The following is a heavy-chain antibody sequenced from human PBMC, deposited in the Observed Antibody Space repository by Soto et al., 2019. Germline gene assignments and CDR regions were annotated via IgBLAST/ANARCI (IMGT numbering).Heavy chain of an antibody. Sequence: SETLSLTCTVSGGSISSYYWSWIRQPPGKGLEWIGYIYYSGSTNYNPSLKSRVTISVDTSKNQFSLKLSSVTAADTAVYYCAAGIYYYYGMDVWGQGTTVTVSS. CDR1: GGSISSYY. J-gene: IGHJ6*02. CDR2: IYYSGST. V-gene: IGHV4-59*01. CDR3: AAGIYYYYGMDV.